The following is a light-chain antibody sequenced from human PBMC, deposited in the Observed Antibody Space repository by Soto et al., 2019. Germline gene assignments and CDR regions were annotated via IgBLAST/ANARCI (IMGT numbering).Light chain of an antibody. CDR3: QQYTARPPWT. CDR1: HHVATN. J-gene: IGKJ1*01. Sequence: EIVMTQSPVTLSVSPGERATLSCRASHHVATNLAWYQQKPGQPPRLLIYGASTRASGVSARFSGSGSGTEFTLTISSLQSDDFAVYYCQQYTARPPWTFGQGTRV. CDR2: GAS. V-gene: IGKV3-15*01.